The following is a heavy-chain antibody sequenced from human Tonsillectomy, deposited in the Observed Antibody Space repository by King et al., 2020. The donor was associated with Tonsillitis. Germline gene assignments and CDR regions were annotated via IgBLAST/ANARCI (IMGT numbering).Heavy chain of an antibody. J-gene: IGHJ4*02. CDR2: ISSSGNTI. CDR3: ARYYYDSSGYYYYDY. CDR1: GFTFSDYY. V-gene: IGHV3-11*01. D-gene: IGHD3-22*01. Sequence: VQLVESGGGLVKPGGSLRLSCASSGFTFSDYYMNWIRQAPGQGLEWVSSISSSGNTIYYAGSVKVRFAISRDNAQNSLYLQMNSLRAEDTAVYYCARYYYDSSGYYYYDYWGQGTLVTVSS.